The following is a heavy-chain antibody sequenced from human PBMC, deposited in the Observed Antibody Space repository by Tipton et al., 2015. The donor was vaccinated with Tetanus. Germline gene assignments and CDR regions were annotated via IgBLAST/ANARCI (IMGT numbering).Heavy chain of an antibody. V-gene: IGHV4-4*02. CDR1: GGSISSGNW. J-gene: IGHJ4*02. CDR3: ARGSVVITAAKCLDY. CDR2: IHQSGST. D-gene: IGHD2-2*01. Sequence: TLSLTCAVSGGSISSGNWWSWVRQSPGKGLEWIGEIHQSGSTSYNPSLKSRVPMSIDTSKNQISLNLTSVTAADTAVYYCARGSVVITAAKCLDYWGQGTQVTVSS.